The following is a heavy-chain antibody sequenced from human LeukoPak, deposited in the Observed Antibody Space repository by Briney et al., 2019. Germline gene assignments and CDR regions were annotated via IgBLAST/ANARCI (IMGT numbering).Heavy chain of an antibody. V-gene: IGHV3-23*01. CDR3: AKDWDWELLIFDC. CDR2: ISGSGGSK. Sequence: GGSLRLSCAASGFTFSTYGMSWVRQAPGKGLEWVSCISGSGGSKYYADSVKGRFTISRDNSKNSLYLQMNSLRAEDTAIYYCAKDWDWELLIFDCWGQGTLASVSS. CDR1: GFTFSTYG. J-gene: IGHJ4*02. D-gene: IGHD1-26*01.